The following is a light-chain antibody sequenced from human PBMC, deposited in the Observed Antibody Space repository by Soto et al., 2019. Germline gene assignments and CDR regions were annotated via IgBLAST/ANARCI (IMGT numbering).Light chain of an antibody. Sequence: IGLRQCPCVLSLSPGERATLSCSASQSVSSSYLAWYQQKPGQSPRLLIHGATTRATGIPARFSGSGSATEFTLTISSLQSEDFAVYYCQQSTNLRRTFAQGTKVDSK. CDR1: QSVSSSY. J-gene: IGKJ1*01. V-gene: IGKV3-15*01. CDR2: GAT. CDR3: QQSTNLRRT.